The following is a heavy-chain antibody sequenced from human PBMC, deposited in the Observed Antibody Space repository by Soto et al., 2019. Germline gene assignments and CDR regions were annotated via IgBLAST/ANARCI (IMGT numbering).Heavy chain of an antibody. J-gene: IGHJ3*01. CDR1: GYSFTNHW. Sequence: GESLKISCKVSGYSFTNHWIGWVRQMPGKGLELMGIIHPADSDTRYSPSFQGQVTISADKSISTAYLQWGSLKASDTAIYYCARRLSINHDAFDVWGQGTMVTVSS. D-gene: IGHD3-10*01. V-gene: IGHV5-51*01. CDR2: IHPADSDT. CDR3: ARRLSINHDAFDV.